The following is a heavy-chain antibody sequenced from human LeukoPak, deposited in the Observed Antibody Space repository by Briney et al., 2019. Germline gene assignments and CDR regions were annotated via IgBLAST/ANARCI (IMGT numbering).Heavy chain of an antibody. CDR1: GGSFSGYY. CDR3: ARGGYYDSSGYLWDY. CDR2: IYYSGST. D-gene: IGHD3-22*01. J-gene: IGHJ4*02. V-gene: IGHV4-34*09. Sequence: SETLSLTCAVYGGSFSGYYWSWIRQPPGKGLEWIGYIYYSGSTYYNPPLKSRVTISVDTSKNQFSLKLSSVTAADTAVYYCARGGYYDSSGYLWDYWGQGTLVTVSS.